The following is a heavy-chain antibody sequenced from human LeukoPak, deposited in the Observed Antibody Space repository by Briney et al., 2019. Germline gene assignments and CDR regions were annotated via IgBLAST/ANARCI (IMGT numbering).Heavy chain of an antibody. CDR2: INHSGST. D-gene: IGHD3-22*01. Sequence: SETLSLTCAVYGGSFSGYYWSWIRQPPGKGLDWIGEINHSGSTNYNPSLKSRVTISVDTSKNQFSLKLSSVTAADTAVYYCARGRGHYYDSSGPYWGQGTLVTVSS. V-gene: IGHV4-34*01. J-gene: IGHJ4*02. CDR3: ARGRGHYYDSSGPY. CDR1: GGSFSGYY.